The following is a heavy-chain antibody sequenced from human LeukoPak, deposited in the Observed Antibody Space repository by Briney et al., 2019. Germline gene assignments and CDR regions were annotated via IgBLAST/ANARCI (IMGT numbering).Heavy chain of an antibody. CDR3: ARAPVVPAAILGAFDI. CDR1: GGSISSSSYY. CDR2: IYYSGST. V-gene: IGHV4-39*07. Sequence: PSETLSLTCTVSGGSISSSSYYWGWIRQPPGKGLEWIGSIYYSGSTYYNPSLKSRVTISVDTSKNQFSLKLSSVTAADTAVYYCARAPVVPAAILGAFDIWGQGTMVTVSS. D-gene: IGHD2-2*02. J-gene: IGHJ3*02.